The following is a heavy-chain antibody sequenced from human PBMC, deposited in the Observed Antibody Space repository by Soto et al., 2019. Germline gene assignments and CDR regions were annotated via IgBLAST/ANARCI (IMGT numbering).Heavy chain of an antibody. CDR2: INHSGST. J-gene: IGHJ6*02. V-gene: IGHV4-34*01. Sequence: SETLSLTCAVYGGSFSGYYWSWIRQPPGKGLEWIGEINHSGSTNYNPSLKSRVTISVDTSKNQFSLKLSSVTAADTAVYYCARAHRAAAGRLLYYYYGMDVWGQGTTVTVS. CDR3: ARAHRAAAGRLLYYYYGMDV. CDR1: GGSFSGYY. D-gene: IGHD6-13*01.